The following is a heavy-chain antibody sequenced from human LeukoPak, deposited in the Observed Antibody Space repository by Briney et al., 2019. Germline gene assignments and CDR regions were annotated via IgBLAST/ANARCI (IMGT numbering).Heavy chain of an antibody. CDR1: GYTFTDYY. V-gene: IGHV1-2*02. CDR3: ARDRGGYCSGYNCLDAFDI. D-gene: IGHD2-15*01. J-gene: IGHJ3*02. CDR2: INPNSGGT. Sequence: EASVKVSCKASGYTFTDYYMHWVRQAPGQGLEWMGWINPNSGGTNYAQKFQGGVTMTRDTSISTAYMELSRLRSDDTAVYYCARDRGGYCSGYNCLDAFDIWGLGTMVTVSS.